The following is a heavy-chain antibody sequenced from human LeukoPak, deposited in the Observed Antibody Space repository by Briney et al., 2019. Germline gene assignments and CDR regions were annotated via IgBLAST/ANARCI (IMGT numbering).Heavy chain of an antibody. J-gene: IGHJ4*02. CDR3: ARDLAAAGHHDY. CDR2: INHNGNVN. V-gene: IGHV3-7*03. CDR1: GFTFSSYW. Sequence: GGSLRLSCAASGFTFSSYWMNWARQAPGKGLEWVASINHNGNVNYYVDSVKGRFTISRDNAKNSLYLQMNSLRAEDTAVYHCARDLAAAGHHDYWGQGTLVTVSS. D-gene: IGHD6-13*01.